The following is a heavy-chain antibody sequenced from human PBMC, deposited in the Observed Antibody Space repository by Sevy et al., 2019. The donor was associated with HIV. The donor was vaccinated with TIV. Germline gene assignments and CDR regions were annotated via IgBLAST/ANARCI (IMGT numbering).Heavy chain of an antibody. CDR1: GFTFTYAW. CDR3: ARDCSSTSCLWGMDV. J-gene: IGHJ6*02. D-gene: IGHD2-2*01. CDR2: IKSRPDGGTT. V-gene: IGHV3-15*01. Sequence: GGSLRLSCAASGFTFTYAWMSWVRQAPGKGLEWLGRIKSRPDGGTTDYAAPVKGRFTISRDDSKNTLFLQMNSLKMEDTAVYYCARDCSSTSCLWGMDVWGPGTTVTVSS.